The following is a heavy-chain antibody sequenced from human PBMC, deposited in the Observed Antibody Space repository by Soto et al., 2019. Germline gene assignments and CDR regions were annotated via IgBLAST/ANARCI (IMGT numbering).Heavy chain of an antibody. V-gene: IGHV4-34*01. CDR2: INHSGST. CDR1: GGSFSGYY. CDR3: ARDPDSSGSGHDY. D-gene: IGHD3-22*01. J-gene: IGHJ4*02. Sequence: PSETLSLTCAVYGGSFSGYYWSWIRQPPGKGLEWIGEINHSGSTNYNPSLKSRVTISVDTSKNQFSLKLSSVTAADTAVYYCARDPDSSGSGHDYWGQGTLVTVSS.